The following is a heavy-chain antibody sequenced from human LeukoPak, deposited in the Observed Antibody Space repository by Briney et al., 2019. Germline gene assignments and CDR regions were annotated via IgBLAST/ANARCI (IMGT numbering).Heavy chain of an antibody. J-gene: IGHJ3*02. D-gene: IGHD5-18*01. CDR3: ARGAYSYPLNAFDI. Sequence: RSLRLPCAASGFTFSTYGMHWVRQAPGRGLEWVAVIWNDGTNKYYADSVKGRFTISRDNAKNSLYLQMSSLRAEDTAVYYCARGAYSYPLNAFDIWGQGTMVIVSS. CDR2: IWNDGTNK. V-gene: IGHV3-33*01. CDR1: GFTFSTYG.